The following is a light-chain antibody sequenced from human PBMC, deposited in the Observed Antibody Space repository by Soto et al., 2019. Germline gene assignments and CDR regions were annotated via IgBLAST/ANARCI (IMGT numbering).Light chain of an antibody. V-gene: IGKV3-11*01. CDR2: DAS. Sequence: EIEVAQSPPTVSLSPGERATLSCRASQSVGSYFAWYQQRPGQAASVLIYDASIRATFIPARFSGRGSGTDFTLTISSLEPEDFAIYLCQKRGDWWAFSQRTKVDIK. J-gene: IGKJ1*01. CDR1: QSVGSY. CDR3: QKRGDWWA.